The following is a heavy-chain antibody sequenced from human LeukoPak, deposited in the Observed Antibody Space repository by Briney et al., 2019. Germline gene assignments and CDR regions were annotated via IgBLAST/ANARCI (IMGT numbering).Heavy chain of an antibody. CDR1: GGSISSYY. CDR2: IYYSGST. J-gene: IGHJ4*02. CDR3: ARRAVAGEKTLDY. Sequence: SETLSLTCTVSGGSISSYYWSWIRQPPGKGLEWIGYIYYSGSTNYNPSLKSRVTISVDTSKNQFSLKLSPVTAADTAVYYCARRAVAGEKTLDYWGQGTLVTVSS. V-gene: IGHV4-59*08. D-gene: IGHD6-19*01.